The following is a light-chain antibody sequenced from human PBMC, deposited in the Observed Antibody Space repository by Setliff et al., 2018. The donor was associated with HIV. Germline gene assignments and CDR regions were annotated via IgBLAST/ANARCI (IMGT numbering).Light chain of an antibody. CDR1: KIGRKS. J-gene: IGLJ1*01. CDR2: DDS. V-gene: IGLV3-21*03. Sequence: SYELTQPPSVSVAPGKTARITCVGNKIGRKSVHWYQQKPGQAPVLVVYDDSDQPSKISERFSGSKSGNMATLTINRVEAGDEADYYCQVWDNNGDFYVFGSGTRSPS. CDR3: QVWDNNGDFYV.